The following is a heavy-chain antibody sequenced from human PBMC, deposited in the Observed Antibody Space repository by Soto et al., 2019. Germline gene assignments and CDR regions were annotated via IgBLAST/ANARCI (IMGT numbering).Heavy chain of an antibody. Sequence: ETLSLTCTISGGSVSVYYWSWIRQPPGQALEWIGYIYDSGSPYYNPSFRSRVIISADTSKNEISLKLTSATAADTAVYYCARGVGSSPPRYWGRGTLVTVSS. J-gene: IGHJ4*02. CDR3: ARGVGSSPPRY. V-gene: IGHV4-59*02. CDR1: GGSVSVYY. D-gene: IGHD1-26*01. CDR2: IYDSGSP.